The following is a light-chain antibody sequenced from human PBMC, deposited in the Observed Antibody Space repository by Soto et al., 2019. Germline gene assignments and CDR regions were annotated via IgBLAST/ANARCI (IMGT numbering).Light chain of an antibody. Sequence: DIQMTQSPSSLSASVGDRVTITCRASQGINSNLAWFQQKPGGAPKSLIYAASSLQSGVPFKFSCSGSGTDFTLTITSLQPEDVATYYCQQYYADPFTFGPGPTVDIK. CDR1: QGINSN. CDR2: AAS. J-gene: IGKJ3*01. V-gene: IGKV1-16*02. CDR3: QQYYADPFT.